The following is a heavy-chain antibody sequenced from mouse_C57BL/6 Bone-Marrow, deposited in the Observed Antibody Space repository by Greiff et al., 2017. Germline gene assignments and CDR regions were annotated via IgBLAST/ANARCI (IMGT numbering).Heavy chain of an antibody. J-gene: IGHJ2*01. CDR2: IYPRSGNT. CDR3: ARPYYSNHYFDY. CDR1: GYTFTSYG. V-gene: IGHV1-81*01. Sequence: QVQLQQSGAELARPGASVKLSCKASGYTFTSYGISWVKQRTGQGLEWIGEIYPRSGNTYYNEKFKGKATLTADKSSSTAYMELRSQTSEDSAVYFCARPYYSNHYFDYWGQDTTLTVSS. D-gene: IGHD2-5*01.